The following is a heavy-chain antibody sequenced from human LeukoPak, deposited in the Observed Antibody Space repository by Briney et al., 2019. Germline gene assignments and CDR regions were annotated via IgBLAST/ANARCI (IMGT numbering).Heavy chain of an antibody. CDR2: IYYSGST. J-gene: IGHJ4*02. D-gene: IGHD3-3*01. Sequence: SETLSLTCTVSGGSISSYYWSWIRQPPGKGLEWIGYIYYSGSTNYNPSLKSRVTISVDTSKNQFSLKLSSVTAADTAVYYCARHSGLRFLEWFPDYWGQGTLVTVS. CDR3: ARHSGLRFLEWFPDY. CDR1: GGSISSYY. V-gene: IGHV4-59*08.